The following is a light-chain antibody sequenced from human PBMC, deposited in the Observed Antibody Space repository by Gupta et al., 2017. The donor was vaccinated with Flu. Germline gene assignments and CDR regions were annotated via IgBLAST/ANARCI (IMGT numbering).Light chain of an antibody. CDR2: DNS. CDR3: GTWDSSLSAWV. J-gene: IGLJ3*02. Sequence: QSVLTQPPSVSAAPGQQVSISCSGASSNIGNNYISWYRQLPGTAPTLLIYDNSQRPSGIPDRFSGSKSGASATLGITGLQTGDEADYFCGTWDSSLSAWVFGGGTRLTVL. CDR1: SSNIGNNY. V-gene: IGLV1-51*01.